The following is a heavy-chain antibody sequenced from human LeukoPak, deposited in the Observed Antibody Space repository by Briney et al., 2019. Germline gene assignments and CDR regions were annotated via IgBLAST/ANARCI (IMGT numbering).Heavy chain of an antibody. CDR1: GYXFTGCY. Sequence: ASVKVSCKASGYXFTGCYMHWVRQAPGQGLEWMGWINPNSGGTNYAQKFQGRVTMTRDTSISTAYMELSRLRSDDTAVYYCARVRLGANLHYYGMDVWGQGTTATVSS. D-gene: IGHD1-26*01. V-gene: IGHV1-2*02. J-gene: IGHJ6*02. CDR3: ARVRLGANLHYYGMDV. CDR2: INPNSGGT.